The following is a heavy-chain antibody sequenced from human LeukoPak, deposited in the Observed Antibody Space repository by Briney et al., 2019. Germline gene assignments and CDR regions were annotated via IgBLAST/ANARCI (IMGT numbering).Heavy chain of an antibody. CDR3: ARVLSGSYYDY. CDR1: GGSISSYY. J-gene: IGHJ4*02. V-gene: IGHV4-59*01. D-gene: IGHD3-10*01. Sequence: SETLSLTCTVSGGSISSYYWNWIRQPPGKGLEWIGYIYYSGSTNYNPSLKSRVTISVDTSKNQFSLKLNPVTAADTAVYYCARVLSGSYYDYWGQGTLVTVSS. CDR2: IYYSGST.